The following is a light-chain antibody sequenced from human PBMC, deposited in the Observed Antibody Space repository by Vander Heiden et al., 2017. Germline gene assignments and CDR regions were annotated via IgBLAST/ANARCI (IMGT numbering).Light chain of an antibody. Sequence: QSVLTQPPSASGTPGQRVTNSCSVSSSNIGCRTVTWYQHLPGTTPNLRIYSNNQRPSGVPDRISASKSGTPASLAVSGLQSEDEADYYCSAWDNSLNAWVFGGGTKLTVL. CDR3: SAWDNSLNAWV. J-gene: IGLJ3*02. CDR1: SSNIGCRT. CDR2: SNN. V-gene: IGLV1-44*01.